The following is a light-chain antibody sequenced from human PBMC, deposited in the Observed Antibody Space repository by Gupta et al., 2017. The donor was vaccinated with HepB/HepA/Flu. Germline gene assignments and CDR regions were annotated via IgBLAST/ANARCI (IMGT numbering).Light chain of an antibody. V-gene: IGLV1-47*01. CDR1: SSNIGSNY. CDR3: ATWDDSLSGVV. J-gene: IGLJ2*01. Sequence: QSVLTQPPSASGTPGQRVTISGSGSSSNIGSNYVYWYQQLPGTAPKLLIYRNNLRPSGVPDRFSGSKSGTSASLAISGLRSEDEADYYCATWDDSLSGVVFGGGTKLTVL. CDR2: RNN.